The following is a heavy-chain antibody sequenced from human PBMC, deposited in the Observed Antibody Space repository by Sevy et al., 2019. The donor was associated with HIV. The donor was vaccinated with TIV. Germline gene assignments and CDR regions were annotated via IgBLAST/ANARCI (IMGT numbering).Heavy chain of an antibody. J-gene: IGHJ6*03. D-gene: IGHD6-6*01. CDR3: ARSIAARPDFYYYYYYMDA. V-gene: IGHV1-69*06. CDR1: GGTFSSYA. Sequence: ASVKVSCKASGGTFSSYAISWVRQAPGQGLEWMGGIIPIFGTANYAQKFQGRVTITADKSTSTAYMELSSLRSEDTAVYYCARSIAARPDFYYYYYYMDAWGKGTTVTVSS. CDR2: IIPIFGTA.